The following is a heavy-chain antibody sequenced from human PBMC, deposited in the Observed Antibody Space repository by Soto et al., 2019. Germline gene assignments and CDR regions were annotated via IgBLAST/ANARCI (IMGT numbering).Heavy chain of an antibody. CDR2: IYYSGST. CDR3: ARVQWDYDILTGPRGRRWFDP. CDR1: DGSVSSGSYY. J-gene: IGHJ5*02. V-gene: IGHV4-61*01. Sequence: SETLSLTCTVADGSVSSGSYYWSWIRQPPGKGLEWIGYIYYSGSTNYNPSLKSRVTISVDTSKNQFSLKLSSVTAAGTAVYYCARVQWDYDILTGPRGRRWFDPWGQGTLVTVSS. D-gene: IGHD3-9*01.